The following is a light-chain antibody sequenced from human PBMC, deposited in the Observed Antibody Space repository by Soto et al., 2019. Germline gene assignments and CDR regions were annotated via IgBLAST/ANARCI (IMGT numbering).Light chain of an antibody. J-gene: IGLJ3*02. CDR3: AAWDDSLSGWV. CDR2: RHN. CDR1: SSNIGSNY. Sequence: QPVLTQPPSASETPGQRVTISCSGSSSNIGSNYVYWYQQFPGTAPKLLIYRHNQRPSGVPDRFSGSKSGTSASLAISGLRSEDEADYYCAAWDDSLSGWVFGGGTKLTVL. V-gene: IGLV1-47*01.